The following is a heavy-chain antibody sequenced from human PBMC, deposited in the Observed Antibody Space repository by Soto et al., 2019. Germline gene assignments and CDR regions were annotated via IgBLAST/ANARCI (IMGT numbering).Heavy chain of an antibody. J-gene: IGHJ4*02. Sequence: EMQLVESGGGLVQPGRSLRLSCAASGFTFDDYAMHWVRQAPGKGLEWVSGISWNSGSIGYADTVKGRFTISRDNAKNSLYLQMNSLRPEYTALYFCAKAHMWGGTEWETSFYSWGQGTLVTVSS. D-gene: IGHD1-26*01. CDR1: GFTFDDYA. CDR3: AKAHMWGGTEWETSFYS. CDR2: ISWNSGSI. V-gene: IGHV3-9*01.